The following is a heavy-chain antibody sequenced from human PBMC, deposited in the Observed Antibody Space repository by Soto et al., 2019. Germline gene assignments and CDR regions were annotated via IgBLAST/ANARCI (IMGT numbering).Heavy chain of an antibody. V-gene: IGHV3-30-3*01. J-gene: IGHJ2*01. CDR2: MSFDGSIE. Sequence: QVQLVESGGGVVQPWRSLRLSCATSGFTFSSYAMHWVRQAPGKGLEWVAVMSFDGSIEDYADSVKGRFTISRDNSKHTLYLQMNSLRTEDTVVYYCARVACNGGGRHSPYWYFDLWGRRTLVTVSS. D-gene: IGHD2-15*01. CDR1: GFTFSSYA. CDR3: ARVACNGGGRHSPYWYFDL.